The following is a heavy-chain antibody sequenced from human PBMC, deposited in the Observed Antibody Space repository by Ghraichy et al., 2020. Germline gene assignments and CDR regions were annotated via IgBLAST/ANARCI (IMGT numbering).Heavy chain of an antibody. Sequence: GGSLRLSCAASGFTFSNYAMTWVRQAPGKGLEWVSGISGSGGSAYYADSVEGRFTISRDNSKNTLYLQMNSLRAEDTALYYCTKAHIVLMVSAIEYFDLWGRGTLVTVSS. D-gene: IGHD2-8*01. J-gene: IGHJ2*01. CDR1: GFTFSNYA. V-gene: IGHV3-23*01. CDR2: ISGSGGSA. CDR3: TKAHIVLMVSAIEYFDL.